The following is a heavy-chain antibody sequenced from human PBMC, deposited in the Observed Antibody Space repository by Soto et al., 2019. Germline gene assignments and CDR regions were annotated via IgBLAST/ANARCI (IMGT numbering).Heavy chain of an antibody. V-gene: IGHV3-23*01. J-gene: IGHJ4*02. CDR3: NKTEMGWFAN. CDR2: ISGSGGHT. Sequence: GGSLRLSCTGSGFSFFSYAMSWVRQAPGKGLEWVSTISGSGGHTYYADSVKGRFVASRDNDKNTVYLHMSSLTGEDTAVYFCNKTEMGWFANWGQGTQVTVSS. D-gene: IGHD3-10*01. CDR1: GFSFFSYA.